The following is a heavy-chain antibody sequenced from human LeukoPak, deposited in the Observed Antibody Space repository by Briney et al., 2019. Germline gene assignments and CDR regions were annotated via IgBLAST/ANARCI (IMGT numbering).Heavy chain of an antibody. Sequence: GGSLRLSCAASGFTFDDYAMHWVRQAPGKGLEWVSLISWDGGSTYYADSVKGRFTISRDNSKNSLYLQMNSLRTEDTALYYCAKDETYYYGSGSPDIWGQGTMVTVSS. CDR3: AKDETYYYGSGSPDI. J-gene: IGHJ3*02. CDR1: GFTFDDYA. V-gene: IGHV3-43*02. CDR2: ISWDGGST. D-gene: IGHD3-10*01.